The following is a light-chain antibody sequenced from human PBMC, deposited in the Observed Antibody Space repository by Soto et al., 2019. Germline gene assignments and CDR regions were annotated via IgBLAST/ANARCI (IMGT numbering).Light chain of an antibody. V-gene: IGKV1-39*01. CDR1: QSISSY. J-gene: IGKJ1*01. Sequence: DIQMTQSPSSLSASVGDRVTITCRASQSISSYLNWYQHKPGKAPKLLIYGASSLQSGVPSRFSGSGSGTDFTLTISSLQPEDFATYYCQQSCSTPPTFGQGTKVDI. CDR2: GAS. CDR3: QQSCSTPPT.